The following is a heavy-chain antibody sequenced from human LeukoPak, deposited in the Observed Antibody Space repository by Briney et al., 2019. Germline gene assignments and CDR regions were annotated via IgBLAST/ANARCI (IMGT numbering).Heavy chain of an antibody. D-gene: IGHD4-17*01. J-gene: IGHJ4*02. Sequence: GGSLRLSCAASGFTFDDYAMHWVRQAPGKGLEWVSGISWNSGSIGYADSVKGRFTISRDNAKNSLYLQMNSLRAEDTALYYCAKDMGPSGDLAGDYWGQGTLVTVSS. CDR1: GFTFDDYA. V-gene: IGHV3-9*01. CDR3: AKDMGPSGDLAGDY. CDR2: ISWNSGSI.